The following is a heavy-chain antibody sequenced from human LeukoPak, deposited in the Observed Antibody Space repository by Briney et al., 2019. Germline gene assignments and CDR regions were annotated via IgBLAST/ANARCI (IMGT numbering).Heavy chain of an antibody. D-gene: IGHD2-2*01. Sequence: ASVKVSCKSSGFTFTGHYIHWVRQAPGQGLEWMGYIGPRNSAASYAEKFQGRVTMTRDTSLSTAYMELSRLTSAATAAYYCAREGSDQLSKDFDYWGQGTLVTVSS. CDR3: AREGSDQLSKDFDY. CDR1: GFTFTGHY. J-gene: IGHJ4*02. CDR2: IGPRNSAA. V-gene: IGHV1-2*02.